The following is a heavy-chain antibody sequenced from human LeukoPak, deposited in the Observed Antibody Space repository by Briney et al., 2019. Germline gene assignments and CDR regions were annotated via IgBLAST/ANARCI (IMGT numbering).Heavy chain of an antibody. Sequence: GGSLRLSCAASGFTVSSNYMSWVRQAPGKGLEWVSVIYSGGSTHYADSVKGRFTISRDNSKNTLYLQMNSLRAEDTAVYYCARDILSQGPDAFDIWGQGTMVTVSS. CDR1: GFTVSSNY. CDR2: IYSGGST. D-gene: IGHD2/OR15-2a*01. CDR3: ARDILSQGPDAFDI. V-gene: IGHV3-53*01. J-gene: IGHJ3*02.